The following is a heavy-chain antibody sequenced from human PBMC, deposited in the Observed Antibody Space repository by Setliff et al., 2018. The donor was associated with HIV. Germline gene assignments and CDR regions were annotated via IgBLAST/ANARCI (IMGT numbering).Heavy chain of an antibody. D-gene: IGHD7-27*01. CDR2: ISSSSSYT. CDR3: ARQGNWEFDY. CDR1: GFTFSSYS. Sequence: GSLRLSCAASGFTFSSYSMNWVRQAPGKGLEWVSYISSSSSYTHYADSVKGRFTISRDNVKNSLYLQMNSLRAEDTALYYCARQGNWEFDYWGQGTLVTVSS. J-gene: IGHJ4*02. V-gene: IGHV3-21*01.